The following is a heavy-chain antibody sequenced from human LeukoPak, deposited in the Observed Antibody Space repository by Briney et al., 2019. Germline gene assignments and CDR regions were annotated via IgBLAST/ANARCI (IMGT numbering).Heavy chain of an antibody. D-gene: IGHD2-2*01. J-gene: IGHJ6*03. CDR2: IYTSGST. CDR1: GGSISSYY. CDR3: ARGDIVVVPAAMANYYYYYYMDV. Sequence: PSETLSLTCTVSGGSISSYYWSWLRQPAGKGLEWIGRIYTSGSTNYNPSLKSRVTMSADTSKNQFSLKLSSVTAADTAVYYCARGDIVVVPAAMANYYYYYYMDVWGKGTTVTVS. V-gene: IGHV4-4*07.